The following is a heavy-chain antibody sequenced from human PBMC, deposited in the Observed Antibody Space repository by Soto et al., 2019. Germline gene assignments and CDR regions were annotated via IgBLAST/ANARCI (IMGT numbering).Heavy chain of an antibody. CDR2: IYYTGST. D-gene: IGHD3-10*01. Sequence: QLQLQESGPGLVKPSETLSLTCTVSGVSISSSNYHWGWIRQPPGKGLEWIGSIYYTGSTHYNPSLNSRVTVPADTSKNQVSLRLSLVLAAETAVYYCARHEFHSQSSVTYVDYWGQGTLVTVSS. CDR3: ARHEFHSQSSVTYVDY. V-gene: IGHV4-39*01. CDR1: GVSISSSNYH. J-gene: IGHJ4*02.